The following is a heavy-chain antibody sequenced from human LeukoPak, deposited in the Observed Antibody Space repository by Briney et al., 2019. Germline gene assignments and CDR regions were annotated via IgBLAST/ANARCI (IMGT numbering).Heavy chain of an antibody. J-gene: IGHJ4*01. V-gene: IGHV3-66*02. CDR3: VSSTGQQFIPYDY. D-gene: IGHD6-13*01. CDR2: IYGDNAA. CDR1: GINVTTNY. Sequence: PGGSLRLSCAASGINVTTNYMTWIRQAPGKGRDWFSLIYGDNAAYYAESVRGRFIISRDNLKNTLFLQMNSLRPEDTALYYCVSSTGQQFIPYDYWGHGTHVTVSS.